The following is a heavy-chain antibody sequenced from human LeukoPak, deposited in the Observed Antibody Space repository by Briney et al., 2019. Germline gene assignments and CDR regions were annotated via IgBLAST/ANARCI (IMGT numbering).Heavy chain of an antibody. CDR3: ARDQVAAATDY. CDR1: GFTFSSYW. J-gene: IGHJ4*02. CDR2: IKQDGSEK. V-gene: IGHV3-7*01. Sequence: GGSLRLSCAASGFTFSSYWMSWVRQAPGKGLEWVANIKQDGSEKYYVDSVKGRFTISRDNAKNSLYLQMNSLGAEDTAVYYCARDQVAAATDYWGQGTLVTVSS. D-gene: IGHD6-13*01.